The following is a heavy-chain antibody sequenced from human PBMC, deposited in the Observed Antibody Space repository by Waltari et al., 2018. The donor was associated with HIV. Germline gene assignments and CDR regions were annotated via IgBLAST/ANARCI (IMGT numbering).Heavy chain of an antibody. V-gene: IGHV3-21*01. CDR1: GLTLRTYS. Sequence: EVQLVESGGGVVKPGGSLRRPWAASGLTLRTYSMNWVRQAPGKGPELFSTISITVNCIYCAYSVKGRFTIYRYNAKNSLYLQMDSLRADDTSVYYCARDGRGSSWSLNWFDPWGQGIQVTVSS. CDR3: ARDGRGSSWSLNWFDP. J-gene: IGHJ5*02. D-gene: IGHD6-13*01. CDR2: ISITVNCI.